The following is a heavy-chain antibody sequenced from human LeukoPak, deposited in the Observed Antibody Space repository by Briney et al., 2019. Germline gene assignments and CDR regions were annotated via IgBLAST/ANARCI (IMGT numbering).Heavy chain of an antibody. Sequence: PGASVTVSCKASGYTFTSYDINWVRQATGQGLEWMGWMNPNSGNTGYAQKFQGRVTMTRNTSISTAYMELSSLRSEDTAVYYCARDGYSSSWYKGGWFDPWGQGTLVTVSS. CDR2: MNPNSGNT. CDR1: GYTFTSYD. J-gene: IGHJ5*02. D-gene: IGHD6-13*01. CDR3: ARDGYSSSWYKGGWFDP. V-gene: IGHV1-8*01.